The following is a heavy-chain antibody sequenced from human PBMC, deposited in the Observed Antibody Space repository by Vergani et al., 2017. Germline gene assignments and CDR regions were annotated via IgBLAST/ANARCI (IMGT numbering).Heavy chain of an antibody. Sequence: QVQLVQSGAEVKKPGSSVKVSCKASGGTFSSYAISWVRQAPGQGLEWMGRIIPIFGTANYAQKFQGRVTITADESTSTAYMELSSLRSEDTAVYYCAGHRFTPYCSGGSCHAEYFEHWGQGTLVTVSS. D-gene: IGHD2-15*01. CDR3: AGHRFTPYCSGGSCHAEYFEH. J-gene: IGHJ1*01. CDR2: IIPIFGTA. V-gene: IGHV1-69*13. CDR1: GGTFSSYA.